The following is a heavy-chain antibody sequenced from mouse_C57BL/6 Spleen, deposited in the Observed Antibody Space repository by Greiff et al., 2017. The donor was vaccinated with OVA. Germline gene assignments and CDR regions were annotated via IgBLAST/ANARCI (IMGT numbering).Heavy chain of an antibody. CDR1: GYTFTSYW. Sequence: QESCKASGYTFTSYWMQWVKQRPGQGLEWIGEIDPSDSYTNYNQKFKGKATLTVDTSSSTAYMQLSSLTSEDAAVYYCARKAIVTTGFDYWGQGTTLTVSS. J-gene: IGHJ2*01. V-gene: IGHV1-50*01. CDR2: IDPSDSYT. D-gene: IGHD2-5*01. CDR3: ARKAIVTTGFDY.